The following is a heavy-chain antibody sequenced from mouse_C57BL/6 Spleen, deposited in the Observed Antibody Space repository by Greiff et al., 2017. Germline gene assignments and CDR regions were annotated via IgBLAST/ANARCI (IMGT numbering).Heavy chain of an antibody. D-gene: IGHD3-2*02. CDR3: ARGGSSGYAVFDV. Sequence: QVQLKESGAELVKPGASVKMSCKASGYTFTTYPIEWMKQNHGKSLEWIGNFHPYNDDTKYNEKFKGKATLTVEKSSSTVYLELSRLTSDDSAVYYCARGGSSGYAVFDVWGTGTTVTVSS. V-gene: IGHV1-47*01. J-gene: IGHJ1*03. CDR2: FHPYNDDT. CDR1: GYTFTTYP.